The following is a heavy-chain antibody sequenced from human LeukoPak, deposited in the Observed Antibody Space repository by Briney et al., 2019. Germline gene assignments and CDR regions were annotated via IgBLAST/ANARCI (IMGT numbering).Heavy chain of an antibody. CDR3: ARSSIAARGWFDP. J-gene: IGHJ5*02. CDR2: IKQDGSEK. Sequence: PGGSLRLSCAASGFXFSSYWMSWVRQAPGKGLEWVAKIKQDGSEKYYVDSVKGRFTISRDNAKNSLYLQMNSLRAEDTAVYYCARSSIAARGWFDPWGQGTLVTVSS. V-gene: IGHV3-7*05. CDR1: GFXFSSYW. D-gene: IGHD6-6*01.